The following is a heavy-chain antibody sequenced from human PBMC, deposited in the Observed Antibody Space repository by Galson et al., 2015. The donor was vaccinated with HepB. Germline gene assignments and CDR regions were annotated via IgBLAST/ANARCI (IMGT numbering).Heavy chain of an antibody. CDR3: AKDTSVTTGWYDGLDH. D-gene: IGHD6-19*01. CDR2: TSSDGRSE. J-gene: IGHJ4*02. CDR1: GLTISSFD. Sequence: SLRLSCAASGLTISSFDMHWVRQAPGKGLEWVGVTSSDGRSEWYGDSVRGRFAVSRDNSRKTVFLQKNGLRREDTALYYCAKDTSVTTGWYDGLDHWGQGTLVTVSP. V-gene: IGHV3-30*18.